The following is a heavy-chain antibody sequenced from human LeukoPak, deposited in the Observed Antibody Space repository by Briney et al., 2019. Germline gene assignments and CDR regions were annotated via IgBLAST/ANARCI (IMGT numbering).Heavy chain of an antibody. J-gene: IGHJ4*02. D-gene: IGHD5-18*01. CDR3: ARGGYGFFDY. CDR2: INHSGST. Sequence: PSETLSLTCTVSGGSISSSSYYWSWIRQPPGKGLEWIGEINHSGSTNYNPSLKSRVTISVDTSKNQFSLKLSSVTAADTAVYYCARGGYGFFDYWGQGTLVTVSS. CDR1: GGSISSSSYY. V-gene: IGHV4-39*07.